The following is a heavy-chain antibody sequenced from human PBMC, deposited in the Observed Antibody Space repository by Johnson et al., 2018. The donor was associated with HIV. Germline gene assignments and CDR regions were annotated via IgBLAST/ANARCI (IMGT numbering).Heavy chain of an antibody. CDR3: AKGEAATTVTLDI. J-gene: IGHJ3*02. Sequence: QVQLVESWGGLVQPGGSLRLSCAASGFTISSNYMSWVRQAPGKGLEWVAFIRYDGGYKYYADSVRGRVTISRDNSKNTLYLQMNSLRAEDTAVYYCAKGEAATTVTLDIWGQGTMVTVSS. CDR1: GFTISSNY. V-gene: IGHV3-30*02. CDR2: IRYDGGYK. D-gene: IGHD4-11*01.